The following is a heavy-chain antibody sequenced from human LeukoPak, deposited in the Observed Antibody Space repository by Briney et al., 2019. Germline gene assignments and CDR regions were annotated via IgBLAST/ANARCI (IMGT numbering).Heavy chain of an antibody. D-gene: IGHD2-15*01. CDR1: GFTFSSYW. CDR3: ARDRYCSGGSCYYMDV. CDR2: IKQDGSEK. J-gene: IGHJ6*03. V-gene: IGHV3-7*01. Sequence: GGSLRLSCAASGFTFSSYWMSWVRQAPGKGLEWVANIKQDGSEKYYVDSVKGRFTISRDNAKNSLYLQMNSLRAEDTAVYYCARDRYCSGGSCYYMDVWGKGTTVTISS.